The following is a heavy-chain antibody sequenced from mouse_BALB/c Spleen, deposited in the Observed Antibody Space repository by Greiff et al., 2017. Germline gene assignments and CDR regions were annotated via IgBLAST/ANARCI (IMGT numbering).Heavy chain of an antibody. CDR2: IWSGGST. CDR1: GFSLTSYG. CDR3: ARYGNYALYYAMDY. J-gene: IGHJ4*01. V-gene: IGHV2-2*02. Sequence: QVHVKQSGPGLVQPSQSLSITCTVSGFSLTSYGVHWVRQSPGKGLEWLGVIWSGGSTDYNAAFISRLSISKDNSKSQVFFKMNSLQANDTAIYYCARYGNYALYYAMDYWGQGTSVTVSS. D-gene: IGHD2-10*02.